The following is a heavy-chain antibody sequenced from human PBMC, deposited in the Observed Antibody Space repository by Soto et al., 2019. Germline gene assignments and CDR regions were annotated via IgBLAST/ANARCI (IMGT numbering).Heavy chain of an antibody. CDR1: GGSFSGYY. J-gene: IGHJ4*02. D-gene: IGHD3-3*01. V-gene: IGHV4-34*01. CDR2: INHSGST. CDR3: ARRFLEGSGDY. Sequence: QVQLQQWGAGLLKPSETLSLTCAVYGGSFSGYYWSWIRQPPGKGLEWIGEINHSGSTNYNPSLKSRVTISVDTSKNQFSLKLSSVTAADTAVYYCARRFLEGSGDYWGQGTLVTVSS.